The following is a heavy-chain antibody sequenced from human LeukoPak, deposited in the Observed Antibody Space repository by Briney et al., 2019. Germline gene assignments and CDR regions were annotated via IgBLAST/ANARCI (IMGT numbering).Heavy chain of an antibody. V-gene: IGHV4-34*01. D-gene: IGHD3-22*01. CDR3: ARARDSSGYLYYYYYMEV. CDR1: VGSFSGYY. Sequence: PSETLSLTCAVYVGSFSGYYWSWIRQPPGKGLEWIGEINHSGRTNYNPSLKSRVTISVDTSKNQFSLKLSSVTAADTAVYYCARARDSSGYLYYYYYMEVWGKGTTVTISS. J-gene: IGHJ6*03. CDR2: INHSGRT.